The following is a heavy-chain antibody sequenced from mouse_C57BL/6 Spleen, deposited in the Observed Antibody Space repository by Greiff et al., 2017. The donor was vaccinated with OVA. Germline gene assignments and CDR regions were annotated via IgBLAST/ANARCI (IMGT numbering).Heavy chain of an antibody. CDR2: IYWDDDK. V-gene: IGHV8-12*01. Sequence: QVTLKVSGPGILQSSQTLSLTCSFSGFSLSTSGMGVSWIRQPSGKGLEWLAHIYWDDDKRYNPSLKSRLTISKDTSRNQVFLMIPRVDTADTATYDCARRGAHYGTPYWYFDVWGTGTTVTVSS. CDR1: GFSLSTSGMG. CDR3: ARRGAHYGTPYWYFDV. J-gene: IGHJ1*03. D-gene: IGHD1-1*01.